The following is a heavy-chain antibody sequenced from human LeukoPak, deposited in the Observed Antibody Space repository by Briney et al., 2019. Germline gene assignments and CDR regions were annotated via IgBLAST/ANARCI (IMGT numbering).Heavy chain of an antibody. Sequence: SETLSLTCTVSGGSISSGGHYWSWIRQHPGKGLEWIGYIYYSGSTYYNPSLKSRVTISVDTSKNQFSLKLSSVTAADTAVYYCARGGAYYDFWSGYDYWGQGTLVTVSS. CDR1: GGSISSGGHY. V-gene: IGHV4-31*03. CDR2: IYYSGST. J-gene: IGHJ4*02. CDR3: ARGGAYYDFWSGYDY. D-gene: IGHD3-3*01.